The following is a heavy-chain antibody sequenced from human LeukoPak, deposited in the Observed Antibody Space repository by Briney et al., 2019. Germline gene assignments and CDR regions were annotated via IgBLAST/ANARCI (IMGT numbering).Heavy chain of an antibody. CDR3: AKESYYDSSGYSLFDY. CDR1: GFTFSSYW. D-gene: IGHD3-22*01. Sequence: PGGSLRLSCAASGFTFSSYWMHWVRQAPGMGLVSVSRISGDGSITWYADSVKGRFTISRDIAKNTLYLQMNSLRAEDTAVYYCAKESYYDSSGYSLFDYWGQGTLVTVSS. J-gene: IGHJ4*02. V-gene: IGHV3-74*01. CDR2: ISGDGSIT.